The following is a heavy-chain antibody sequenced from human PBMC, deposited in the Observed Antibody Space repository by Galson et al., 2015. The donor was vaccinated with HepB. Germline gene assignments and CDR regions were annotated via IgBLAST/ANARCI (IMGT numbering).Heavy chain of an antibody. D-gene: IGHD3-10*01. CDR2: INTNTGNP. V-gene: IGHV7-4-1*02. CDR3: ARDRRDAPSTSPLWFREPLGD. J-gene: IGHJ4*02. CDR1: GYTFTSYA. Sequence: SVKVSCKASGYTFTSYAMNWVRQAPGQGLEWMGWINTNTGNPTYAQGFTGRFVFSLDTSVSTAYLQISSLKAEDTAVYYCARDRRDAPSTSPLWFREPLGDWGQGTLVTVSS.